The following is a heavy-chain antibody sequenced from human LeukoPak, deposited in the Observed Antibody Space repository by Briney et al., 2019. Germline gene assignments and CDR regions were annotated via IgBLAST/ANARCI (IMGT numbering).Heavy chain of an antibody. CDR2: ISGSGGST. J-gene: IGHJ4*02. V-gene: IGHV3-23*01. Sequence: GGSLRLSCAASGFTFSSYGMSWVRQAPGKGLEWVSAISGSGGSTYYADSVKGRFTISRDNAKNSLYLQMNSLRAEDTAVYYCARSYYYDSSGYYEGLFDYWGQGTLVTVSS. D-gene: IGHD3-22*01. CDR1: GFTFSSYG. CDR3: ARSYYYDSSGYYEGLFDY.